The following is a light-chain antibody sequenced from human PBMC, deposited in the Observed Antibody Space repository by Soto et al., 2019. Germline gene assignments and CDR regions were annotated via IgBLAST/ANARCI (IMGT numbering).Light chain of an antibody. CDR3: HYYNKWPPG. CDR2: GAS. CDR1: QSVSSS. V-gene: IGKV3-15*01. Sequence: EIVMTQSPATLSVSPGERATLACRASQSVSSSLAWYQQKHGQAPRLLIYGASTRATGIPARFSGSGSGTEFTLTISSLQSEDFAVYYCHYYNKWPPGFGGGTKVEIK. J-gene: IGKJ4*01.